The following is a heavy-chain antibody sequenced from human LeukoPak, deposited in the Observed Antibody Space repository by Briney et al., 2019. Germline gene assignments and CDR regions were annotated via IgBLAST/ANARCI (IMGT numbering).Heavy chain of an antibody. CDR2: IHYSGNT. V-gene: IGHV4-39*07. D-gene: IGHD3-10*01. CDR1: GGFISSSSHQ. Sequence: SEPLSLTCTVSGGFISSSSHQWAWIRLPAGKGLEWIGNIHYSGNTFYHPSLKSRVTISLDTSTNQFSLKLSSVTAADTAVYHCARAYGSGSYYTDYWGQGTMVTVSS. J-gene: IGHJ4*02. CDR3: ARAYGSGSYYTDY.